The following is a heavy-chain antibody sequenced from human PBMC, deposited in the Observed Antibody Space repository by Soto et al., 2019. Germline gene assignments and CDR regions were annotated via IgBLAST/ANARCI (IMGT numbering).Heavy chain of an antibody. D-gene: IGHD6-19*01. Sequence: EVQLLESGGGLVQPGGSLRLSCAASGFTFSSYAMSWVRQAPGKGLEWVSAISGSGANTYYADSVKGRFTISRDNSKNTPYMQMNSLRAEDTAVYYCAKTQSAPDSSGMYGMDVWGQGTTVTVSS. CDR2: ISGSGANT. V-gene: IGHV3-23*01. J-gene: IGHJ6*02. CDR3: AKTQSAPDSSGMYGMDV. CDR1: GFTFSSYA.